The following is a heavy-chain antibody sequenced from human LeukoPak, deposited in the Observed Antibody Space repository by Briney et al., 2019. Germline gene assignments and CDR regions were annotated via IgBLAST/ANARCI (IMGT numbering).Heavy chain of an antibody. D-gene: IGHD3-3*01. Sequence: GGSLRLSCAASGFTFSSYWMHWVRQAPGKGLEWVAVISYDGSNKYYADSVKGRFTISRDNSKNTLYLQMNSLRAEDTAVYYCARDAVFLEWLTNWFDPWGQGTLVTVSS. CDR3: ARDAVFLEWLTNWFDP. V-gene: IGHV3-30*03. CDR2: ISYDGSNK. J-gene: IGHJ5*02. CDR1: GFTFSSYW.